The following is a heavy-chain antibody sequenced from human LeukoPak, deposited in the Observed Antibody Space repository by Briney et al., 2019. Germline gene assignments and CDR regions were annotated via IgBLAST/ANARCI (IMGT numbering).Heavy chain of an antibody. D-gene: IGHD5-18*01. J-gene: IGHJ4*02. V-gene: IGHV4-31*03. CDR2: IYYSGST. Sequence: SQTLSLTCTVSGGSISSGGYYWSWIRQHPGKGLEWIGYIYYSGSTYYNPSLKSRVTISVDTPKNQFSLKLSSVTAADTAVYYCAREGGAKTATPSAIDYWGQGTLVTVSS. CDR1: GGSISSGGYY. CDR3: AREGGAKTATPSAIDY.